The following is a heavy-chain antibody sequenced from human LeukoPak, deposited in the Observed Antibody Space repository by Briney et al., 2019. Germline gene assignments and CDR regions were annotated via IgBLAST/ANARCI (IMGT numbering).Heavy chain of an antibody. J-gene: IGHJ4*02. CDR1: GGSISNYY. Sequence: SETLSLTCTVSGGSISNYYWSWIRQPPGKGLEWIGYIYYSGTTNYNPSLKSRVTISVDTSKNQFSLKLSSVTAADTAVYYCASTTRGAGLRFLEWRFDYWGQGTLVTVSS. V-gene: IGHV4-59*08. D-gene: IGHD3-3*01. CDR2: IYYSGTT. CDR3: ASTTRGAGLRFLEWRFDY.